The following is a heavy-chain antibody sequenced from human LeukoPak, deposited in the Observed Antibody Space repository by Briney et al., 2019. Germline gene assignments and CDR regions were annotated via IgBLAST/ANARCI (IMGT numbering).Heavy chain of an antibody. CDR2: INPNSSGT. CDR3: AVERILYFPYDP. J-gene: IGHJ5*02. Sequence: ASVTVSCKASGYTFTGYYMHWVRQAPGQGLEWMGWINPNSSGTNYAQKFQGRVTMTRDTSISTAYMELSRLRSDDTAVYYCAVERILYFPYDPWGQGTLVTVSS. CDR1: GYTFTGYY. D-gene: IGHD2-8*01. V-gene: IGHV1-2*02.